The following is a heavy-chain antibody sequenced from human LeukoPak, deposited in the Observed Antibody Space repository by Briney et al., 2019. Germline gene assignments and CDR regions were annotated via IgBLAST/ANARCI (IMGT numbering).Heavy chain of an antibody. V-gene: IGHV3-53*01. J-gene: IGHJ4*02. D-gene: IGHD4-17*01. CDR2: IYGGGTT. CDR3: ARGPNYGDYGGQ. CDR1: GFTVSNNY. Sequence: AGGSLRLSCVASGFTVSNNYMSWVRQAPGKGLECVSLIYGGGTTYYADSGKGRFTISSDRSKNTVYLQMNSLRAEDTAVYYCARGPNYGDYGGQWGQGTLVTVSS.